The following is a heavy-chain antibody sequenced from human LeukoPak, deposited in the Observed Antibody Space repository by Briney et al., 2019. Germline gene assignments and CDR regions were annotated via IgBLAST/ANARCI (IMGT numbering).Heavy chain of an antibody. CDR1: GDSISTGSSY. Sequence: SETLSLTCTVSGDSISTGSSYWGWIRQPPGKGLEWIGSIYYSVSTYYNPSLKSRVTISADTSKNQFSLKLSSVTAADTAVYYCARAQRHYPYYYDSSGYYTPWFYWGQGTLVTVSS. V-gene: IGHV4-39*01. J-gene: IGHJ4*02. CDR2: IYYSVST. D-gene: IGHD3-22*01. CDR3: ARAQRHYPYYYDSSGYYTPWFY.